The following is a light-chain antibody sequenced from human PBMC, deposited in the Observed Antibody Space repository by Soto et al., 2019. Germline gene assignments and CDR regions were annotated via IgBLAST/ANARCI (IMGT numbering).Light chain of an antibody. V-gene: IGKV1-33*01. J-gene: IGKJ5*01. CDR3: QVYAICPIT. Sequence: DLQLTQSPSTLSLSPGDRVTLSCQASHGISNYLTWYQQKPGKAPKLLIYDASNMETGIPSRFTGSGSGTDFTFTISSLQPEDIATYYCQVYAICPITFGQGTRLEIK. CDR2: DAS. CDR1: HGISNY.